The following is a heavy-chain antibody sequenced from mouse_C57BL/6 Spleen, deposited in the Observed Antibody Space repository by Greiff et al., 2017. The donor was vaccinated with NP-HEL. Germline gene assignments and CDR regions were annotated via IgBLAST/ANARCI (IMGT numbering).Heavy chain of an antibody. CDR1: GYTFTSYW. CDR2: IYPGSGST. D-gene: IGHD2-5*01. V-gene: IGHV1-55*01. Sequence: QVQLQQPGAELVKPGASVKMSCKASGYTFTSYWITWVKQRPGQGLEWIGDIYPGSGSTNYNEKFKSKATLTVDTSSSTAYMQLSSLTSEDSAVYYCAYYSNYGLYAMDYWGQGTSVTVSS. J-gene: IGHJ4*01. CDR3: AYYSNYGLYAMDY.